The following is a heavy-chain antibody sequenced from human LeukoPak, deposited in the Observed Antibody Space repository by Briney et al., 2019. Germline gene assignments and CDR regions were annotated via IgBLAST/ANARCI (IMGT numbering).Heavy chain of an antibody. D-gene: IGHD6-19*01. CDR2: ISSSGSTI. V-gene: IGHV3-11*04. J-gene: IGHJ4*02. CDR3: ARDSYSSGWFPVGGNY. CDR1: GFTFSDYY. Sequence: GGSLRLSCAASGFTFSDYYMSWIRQAPGKGLEWVSYISSSGSTIYYADSVKGRFTISRDNAKNSLYLQMNSLRAEDTAVYYCARDSYSSGWFPVGGNYWGQGTLVTVSS.